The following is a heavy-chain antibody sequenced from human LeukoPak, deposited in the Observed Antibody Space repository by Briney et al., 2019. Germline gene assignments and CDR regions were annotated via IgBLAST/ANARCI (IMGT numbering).Heavy chain of an antibody. CDR2: TYYESKWYN. CDR1: GDSVSSHGVA. Sequence: SQTLSLTCAISGDSVSSHGVAWNWIRQSPSGGLEWLGRTYYESKWYNDYEVSVKSRITINPDTSKNQFSLHLNSVTPEDTAMYYCARGRLSAFDIWGQGTMVTVSS. J-gene: IGHJ3*02. V-gene: IGHV6-1*01. CDR3: ARGRLSAFDI.